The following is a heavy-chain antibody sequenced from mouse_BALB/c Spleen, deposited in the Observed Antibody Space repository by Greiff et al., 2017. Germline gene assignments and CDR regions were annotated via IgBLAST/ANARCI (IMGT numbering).Heavy chain of an antibody. CDR3: ARTAFSRGAMDY. CDR2: IDPENGNT. J-gene: IGHJ4*01. V-gene: IGHV14-1*02. D-gene: IGHD1-2*01. CDR1: GFNIKDYY. Sequence: VHVKQSGAELVRPGALVKLSCKASGFNIKDYYMHWVKQRPEQGLEWIGWIDPENGNTIYDPKFQGKASITADTSSNTAYLQLSSLTSEDTAVYYCARTAFSRGAMDYWGQGTSVTVSS.